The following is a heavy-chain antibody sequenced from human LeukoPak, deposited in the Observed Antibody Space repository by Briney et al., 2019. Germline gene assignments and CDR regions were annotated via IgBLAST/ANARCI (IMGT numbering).Heavy chain of an antibody. CDR3: ARYRDGYNYNWFDP. CDR2: IYSGGST. Sequence: PGGSLRLSCAASGFTVSSNYMSWVRQAPGKGLEWVSVIYSGGSTYYADSVKGRFTISRDNSKSTLYLQMNSLRAEDTAVYYCARYRDGYNYNWFDPWGQGTLVTVSS. D-gene: IGHD5-24*01. J-gene: IGHJ5*02. CDR1: GFTVSSNY. V-gene: IGHV3-53*01.